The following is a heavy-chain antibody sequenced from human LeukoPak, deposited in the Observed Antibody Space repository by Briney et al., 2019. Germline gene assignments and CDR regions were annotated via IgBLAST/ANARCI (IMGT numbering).Heavy chain of an antibody. J-gene: IGHJ4*02. D-gene: IGHD5/OR15-5a*01. Sequence: SETLSLTCSVSGVSISSSSYYWGWIRQPPGKKLEWIGNIYYSGSTYYNPSLKSRVTISVDTSKNQFSLKLSSVTAADTAVYYCARPQRYSMYALDYWGQGTLVTVSS. CDR1: GVSISSSSYY. CDR2: IYYSGST. CDR3: ARPQRYSMYALDY. V-gene: IGHV4-39*01.